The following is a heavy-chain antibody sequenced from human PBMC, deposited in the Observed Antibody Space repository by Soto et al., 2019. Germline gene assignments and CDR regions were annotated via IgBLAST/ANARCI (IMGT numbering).Heavy chain of an antibody. CDR1: GFTFSNAW. CDR2: IKSKTDGGTT. CDR3: TTVNYDSSGYHNWFDP. J-gene: IGHJ5*02. V-gene: IGHV3-15*07. D-gene: IGHD3-22*01. Sequence: EVQLVESGGGLVKPGGSLRLSCAASGFTFSNAWMNWVRQAPGKGLEWVGRIKSKTDGGTTDYAAPVKGRFTISRDDSKHTLYLQMNSLKTEDTSVYYCTTVNYDSSGYHNWFDPWGHGTLVTVSS.